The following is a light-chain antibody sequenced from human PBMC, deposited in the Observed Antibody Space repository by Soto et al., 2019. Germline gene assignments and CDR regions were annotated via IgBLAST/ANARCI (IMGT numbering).Light chain of an antibody. CDR2: AAS. CDR1: QTISTD. CDR3: QQSLGIPYT. V-gene: IGKV1-39*01. Sequence: DIQMTQSPSALSASVGDRVTITCRASQTISTDLNWYQQKPGKAPKLMIYAASPLQSGVPSRFSGSGSGTDFTLTISSLQPEDFATDYCQQSLGIPYTFGQGTRLEIK. J-gene: IGKJ2*01.